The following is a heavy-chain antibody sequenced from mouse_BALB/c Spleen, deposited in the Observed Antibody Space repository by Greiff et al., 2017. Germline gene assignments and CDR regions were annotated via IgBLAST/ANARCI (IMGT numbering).Heavy chain of an antibody. V-gene: IGHV3-8*02. J-gene: IGHJ4*01. D-gene: IGHD1-2*01. CDR2: ISYSGST. Sequence: EVKLVESGPSLVKPSQTLSLTCSVTGDSITSGYWNWIRKFPGNKLEYMGYISYSGSTYYNPSLKSRISITRDTSKNQYYLQLNSVTTEDTATYYCARFGERALLLYAMDYWGQGTSVTVAS. CDR1: GDSITSGY. CDR3: ARFGERALLLYAMDY.